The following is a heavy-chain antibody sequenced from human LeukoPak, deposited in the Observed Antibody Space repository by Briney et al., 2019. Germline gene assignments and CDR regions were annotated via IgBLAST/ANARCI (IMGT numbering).Heavy chain of an antibody. CDR2: ISSGSNTI. CDR3: ARGAKNNLEYSSSGDY. CDR1: GFTSSTYS. Sequence: GGSLRLSCAASGFTSSTYSMNWVRQAPGKGLEWVSYISSGSNTIYYADSVKGRFTISRDNAKNSLYLQMNSLRAEDTAVYYCARGAKNNLEYSSSGDYWGQGTLVTVSS. V-gene: IGHV3-48*04. D-gene: IGHD6-6*01. J-gene: IGHJ4*02.